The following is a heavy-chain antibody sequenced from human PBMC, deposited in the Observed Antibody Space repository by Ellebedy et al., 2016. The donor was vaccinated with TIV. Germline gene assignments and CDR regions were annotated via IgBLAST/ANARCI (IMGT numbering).Heavy chain of an antibody. J-gene: IGHJ4*02. V-gene: IGHV3-7*01. CDR3: ARGIAAAGTESVLFDY. Sequence: ESLKISCAASGFTFSNAWMSWVRHAPGKGLERVANIKQDGSEKYYVDFVKGRFTISRDNAKNSLYLQMNSLRAEDTAVYYCARGIAAAGTESVLFDYWGQGTLVTVSS. D-gene: IGHD6-13*01. CDR2: IKQDGSEK. CDR1: GFTFSNAW.